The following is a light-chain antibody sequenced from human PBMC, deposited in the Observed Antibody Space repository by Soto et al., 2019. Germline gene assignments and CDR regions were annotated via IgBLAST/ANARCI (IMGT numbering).Light chain of an antibody. V-gene: IGLV7-43*01. CDR1: TGAVTSDYY. Sequence: QTVVTQEPSLTVSPGGTVTLTCALTTGAVTSDYYPNWFQRKPGQALRTLIYRTSNKHSWTPARLSGSLLGGKAALTLSGVQPEDEADYYCVLLYGGAWVFGGGTKLTVL. CDR2: RTS. J-gene: IGLJ2*01. CDR3: VLLYGGAWV.